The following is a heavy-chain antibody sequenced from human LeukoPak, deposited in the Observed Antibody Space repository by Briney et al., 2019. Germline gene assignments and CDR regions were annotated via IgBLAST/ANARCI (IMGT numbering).Heavy chain of an antibody. CDR2: ISGSGGST. CDR1: GFTFSSYA. CDR3: AKDTAPKYSSGWYDY. V-gene: IGHV3-23*01. Sequence: GGSLRLSCAASGFTFSSYAMSWVRQAPGKGLEWVSAISGSGGSTYYADSEKGRFTIPRDNSKNTLYLQMNSLRAEDTAVYSCAKDTAPKYSSGWYDYWGQGTLVTVCS. J-gene: IGHJ4*02. D-gene: IGHD6-19*01.